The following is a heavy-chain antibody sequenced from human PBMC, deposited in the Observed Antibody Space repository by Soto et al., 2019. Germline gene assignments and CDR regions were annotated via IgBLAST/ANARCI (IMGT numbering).Heavy chain of an antibody. CDR3: ARFHSPITRYIAVAGTVVRFDY. Sequence: QVQLQQWGAGLLKPSETLSLTCAVYGGSFSGYYWSWIRQPPGKGLEWIGEINHSGSTNYNPSLKSRVTISVDTSKNQFSLKLSSVTAADTAVYYCARFHSPITRYIAVAGTVVRFDYWGQGTLVTVSS. J-gene: IGHJ4*02. CDR1: GGSFSGYY. CDR2: INHSGST. D-gene: IGHD6-19*01. V-gene: IGHV4-34*01.